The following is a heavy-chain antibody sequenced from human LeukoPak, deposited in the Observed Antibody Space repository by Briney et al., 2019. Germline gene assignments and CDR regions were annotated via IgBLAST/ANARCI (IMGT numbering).Heavy chain of an antibody. CDR2: IYYSGST. CDR3: ARDRITGYSYGSFDP. J-gene: IGHJ5*02. D-gene: IGHD5-18*01. V-gene: IGHV4-59*12. CDR1: GGSISSYY. Sequence: PSETLSLTCTVSGGSISSYYWSWIRQPPGKGLEWIGYIYYSGSTYYKSSLRTRIAISADTSKNQFFLKLSSVTAADTAVYYCARDRITGYSYGSFDPWGQGTLVTVSS.